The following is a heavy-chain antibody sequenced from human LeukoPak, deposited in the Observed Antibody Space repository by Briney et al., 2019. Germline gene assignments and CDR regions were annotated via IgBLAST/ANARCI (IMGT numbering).Heavy chain of an antibody. CDR2: INPSGGTT. V-gene: IGHV1-46*01. CDR1: GYTFINYY. J-gene: IGHJ4*02. Sequence: GASVKVSCKASGYTFINYYMHWVRQAPGQGLEWMGIINPSGGTTSYVQNFQGRVTMTRDTSTSTVYMELSSLRSEDTAVYYCAREIGPRQLHLWGSAFDYWGQGTLVTVSS. D-gene: IGHD5-18*01. CDR3: AREIGPRQLHLWGSAFDY.